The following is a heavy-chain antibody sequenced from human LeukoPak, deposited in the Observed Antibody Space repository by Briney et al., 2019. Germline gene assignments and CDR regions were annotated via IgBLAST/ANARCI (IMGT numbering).Heavy chain of an antibody. CDR1: GYTFTRYY. J-gene: IGHJ4*02. D-gene: IGHD6-13*01. CDR2: INPNSGGT. V-gene: IGHV1-2*06. Sequence: GASVKVSCKASGYTFTRYYMHWVRQAPGQGLEWMGRINPNSGGTNYAQKFQGRVTMTRDTSISTAYMELSRLRSDDTAVYYCARDPIAAEDSSSWPNEGYWGQGTLVTVSS. CDR3: ARDPIAAEDSSSWPNEGY.